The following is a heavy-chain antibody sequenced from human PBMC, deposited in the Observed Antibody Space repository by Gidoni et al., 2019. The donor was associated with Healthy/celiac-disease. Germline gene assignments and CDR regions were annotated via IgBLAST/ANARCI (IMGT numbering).Heavy chain of an antibody. CDR2: ISSSGSTI. CDR1: GFTFSSYE. J-gene: IGHJ4*02. V-gene: IGHV3-48*03. D-gene: IGHD3-22*01. Sequence: EVQLVESGGGLVQPGGSLRLSCAASGFTFSSYEMNWVRQAPGKGLEWVSYISSSGSTIYYADSVKGRFTISRDNAKNSLYLQMNSLRAEDTAVYYCASSPGGYYYVDLLFDYWGQGTLVTVSS. CDR3: ASSPGGYYYVDLLFDY.